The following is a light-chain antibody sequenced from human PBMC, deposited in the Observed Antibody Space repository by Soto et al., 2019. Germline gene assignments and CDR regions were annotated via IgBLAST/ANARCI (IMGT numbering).Light chain of an antibody. CDR3: QQYNNWPSIT. CDR2: GAS. V-gene: IGKV3-15*01. J-gene: IGKJ5*01. Sequence: EIVMTQSPATLSLSPGERVTLSCRASQGVSSYLAWYQQKPGQAPRLLIYGASTRATGIPARLSGSGSGTEFTLTISSLQSEDFAVYYCQQYNNWPSITFGQGTRLEI. CDR1: QGVSSY.